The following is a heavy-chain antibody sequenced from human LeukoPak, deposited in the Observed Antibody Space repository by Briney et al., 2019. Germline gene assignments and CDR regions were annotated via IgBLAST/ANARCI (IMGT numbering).Heavy chain of an antibody. D-gene: IGHD6-19*01. J-gene: IGHJ4*02. CDR1: GYSFTTYW. V-gene: IGHV5-51*01. CDR2: IYPGDSDT. CDR3: ARCEGSGWSAY. Sequence: GESLKISCKGSGYSFTTYWIAWVRQMPGKGLEWMGIIYPGDSDTRYSPSFQGQVSISVDKSITTAYLQWSSLKASDTAMYYCARCEGSGWSAYWGQGTLVTVSS.